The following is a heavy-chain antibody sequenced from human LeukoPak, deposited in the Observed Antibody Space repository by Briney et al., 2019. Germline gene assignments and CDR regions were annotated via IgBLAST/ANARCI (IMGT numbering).Heavy chain of an antibody. CDR3: ARQYSYCSSTSCYADAFDI. J-gene: IGHJ3*02. CDR1: GHTFTVYY. Sequence: ASVKVSCKASGHTFTVYYIHWVRQAPGQGLEWMGWITLNSGDTKYAQKFQGRVTMTRDTSISTAYMELSRLRSDDTAVYYCARQYSYCSSTSCYADAFDIWGQGTMVTVSS. D-gene: IGHD2-2*01. CDR2: ITLNSGDT. V-gene: IGHV1-2*02.